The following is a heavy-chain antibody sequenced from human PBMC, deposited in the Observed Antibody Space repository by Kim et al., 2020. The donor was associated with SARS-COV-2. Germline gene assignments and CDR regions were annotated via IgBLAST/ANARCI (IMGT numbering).Heavy chain of an antibody. J-gene: IGHJ6*02. CDR1: GFTFSSYG. CDR3: AKESGSGSYYAWTYYYYGMDV. CDR2: ISYDGSNK. V-gene: IGHV3-30*18. D-gene: IGHD3-10*01. Sequence: GGSLRLSCAASGFTFSSYGMHWVRQAPGKGLEGGAVISYDGSNKYYADSVKGRFTISRDNSKNTLYLQMNSLRAEDTAVYYCAKESGSGSYYAWTYYYYGMDVWGQGTTVTVSS.